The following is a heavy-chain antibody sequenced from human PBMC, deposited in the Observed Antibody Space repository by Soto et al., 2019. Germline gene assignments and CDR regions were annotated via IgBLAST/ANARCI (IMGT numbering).Heavy chain of an antibody. CDR1: CGSISTSGYS. Sequence: QLQMKESGSGLVQPSLTLSLTCTAFCGSISTSGYSWTWIRQPPGGCLEQIGSIYQTGRNYVIPSLKSRVTMSLDNSKNQFSLNLTSVTAADTALYDFDRDMTILGVAPGGGVDVWGQVTTFTVSS. CDR2: IYQTGRN. CDR3: DRDMTILGVAPGGGVDV. V-gene: IGHV4-30-2*01. D-gene: IGHD3-3*01. J-gene: IGHJ6*02.